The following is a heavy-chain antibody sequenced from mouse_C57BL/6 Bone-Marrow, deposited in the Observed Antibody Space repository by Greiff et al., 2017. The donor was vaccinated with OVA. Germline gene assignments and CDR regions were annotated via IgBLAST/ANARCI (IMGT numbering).Heavy chain of an antibody. Sequence: VQLQQSGPELVKPGASVKISCKASGYAFSSSWMNWVKQRPGKGLEWIGRIYPGDGDTNYNGKFKGKATLTADKSSSTAYMQLSSLTSEDSAVYFCARRYVDVWGTGTTVTVSS. CDR2: IYPGDGDT. CDR3: ARRYVDV. J-gene: IGHJ1*03. CDR1: GYAFSSSW. V-gene: IGHV1-82*01.